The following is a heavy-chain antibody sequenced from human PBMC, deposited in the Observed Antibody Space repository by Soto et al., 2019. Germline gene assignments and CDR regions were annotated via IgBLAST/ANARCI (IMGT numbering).Heavy chain of an antibody. V-gene: IGHV4-59*01. J-gene: IGHJ4*02. Sequence: SETLSLTCTVSGGSISSYYWSWIRQPPGKGLEWIGYIYYSGSTNYNPSLKSRFTISVDTSKNQFSLKLSSVTAADTAVYYCARIDGGLTPYFDYWGQGTLVTVSS. CDR3: ARIDGGLTPYFDY. CDR2: IYYSGST. CDR1: GGSISSYY. D-gene: IGHD4-17*01.